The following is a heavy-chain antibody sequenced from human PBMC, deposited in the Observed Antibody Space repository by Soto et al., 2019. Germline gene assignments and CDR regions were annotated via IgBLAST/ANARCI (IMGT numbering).Heavy chain of an antibody. CDR1: GYTFTGYY. CDR2: INPNSGGT. D-gene: IGHD3-22*01. CDR3: ARDSRSGYPYYYYYYGMDV. J-gene: IGHJ6*02. V-gene: IGHV1-2*04. Sequence: ASVKVSCKASGYTFTGYYMHWVRQAPGQGLEWMGWINPNSGGTNYAQKFQGWVTMTRDTSISTAYMELSRLRSDDTAVYYCARDSRSGYPYYYYYYGMDVWGQGTTVTVSS.